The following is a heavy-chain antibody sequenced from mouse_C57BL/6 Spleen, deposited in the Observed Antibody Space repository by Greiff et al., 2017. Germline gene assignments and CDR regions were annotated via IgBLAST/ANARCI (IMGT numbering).Heavy chain of an antibody. Sequence: EVQLQQSGAELVRPGASVKFSCTASGFNIKDDYMHWVKQRPEQGLEWIGWIDPENGDTEYASKFQGKATITADTSSNTAYLQLSSLTSEDTAVYYCTTGGPYYSNLYYFDYWGQGTTLTVSS. CDR1: GFNIKDDY. V-gene: IGHV14-4*01. J-gene: IGHJ2*01. D-gene: IGHD2-5*01. CDR2: IDPENGDT. CDR3: TTGGPYYSNLYYFDY.